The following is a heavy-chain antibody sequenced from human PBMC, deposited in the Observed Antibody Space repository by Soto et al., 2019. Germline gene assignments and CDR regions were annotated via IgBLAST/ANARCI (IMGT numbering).Heavy chain of an antibody. CDR3: ASSEITIVRGFITYDYYGMDV. J-gene: IGHJ6*02. CDR1: GYTFTSYG. CDR2: ISAYNGNT. Sequence: VASVKVSCKASGYTFTSYGIRWVRQAPGQGLEWMGWISAYNGNTKYAQKLQGRVTMTADTSTSTAYVELRSLRSEDTAVYYCASSEITIVRGFITYDYYGMDVWGQGTTVTVSS. D-gene: IGHD3-10*01. V-gene: IGHV1-18*01.